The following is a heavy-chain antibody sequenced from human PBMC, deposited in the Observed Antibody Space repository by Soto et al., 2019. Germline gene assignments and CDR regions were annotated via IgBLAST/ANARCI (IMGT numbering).Heavy chain of an antibody. CDR3: ARARYFDWLAPYYYYMDV. D-gene: IGHD3-9*01. CDR1: GYTFTSYG. V-gene: IGHV1-18*04. CDR2: ISAYNGNT. Sequence: ASVKVSCKASGYTFTSYGISWVRQAPGQGLEWMGWISAYNGNTNYAQKLQGRVTMTTDTSTSTAYMELRSLRSDDTAVYYCARARYFDWLAPYYYYMDVWGEGTTVTVSS. J-gene: IGHJ6*03.